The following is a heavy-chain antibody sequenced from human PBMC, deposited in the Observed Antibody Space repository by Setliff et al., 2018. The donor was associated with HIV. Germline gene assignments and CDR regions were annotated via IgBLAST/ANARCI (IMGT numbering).Heavy chain of an antibody. Sequence: SETLSLTCTVSGGSISSSSYYWGWIRQPPGKGLEWIGSIYYSGSTYYNPSLKSRVTIAVDTSKNQFSLKLSSVTAADTAVYYCARATYILHFFEWSPHSSLYYYYMDVWGKGTTVTVSS. CDR3: ARATYILHFFEWSPHSSLYYYYMDV. D-gene: IGHD3-3*01. CDR1: GGSISSSSYY. CDR2: IYYSGST. J-gene: IGHJ6*03. V-gene: IGHV4-39*07.